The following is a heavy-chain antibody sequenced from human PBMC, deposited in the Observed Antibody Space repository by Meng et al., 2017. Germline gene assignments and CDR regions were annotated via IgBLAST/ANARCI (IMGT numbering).Heavy chain of an antibody. D-gene: IGHD5-24*01. Sequence: QGQRVQAGGEGRKPGSSVKVSCKASGGTFSSYAISWVRQAPGQGLEWMGGIIPIFGTANYAQKFQGRVTTTADESTSTAYMELSSLRSEDTAVYYCARVLRDGYNLGYWGQGTLVTVSS. J-gene: IGHJ4*02. CDR2: IIPIFGTA. CDR1: GGTFSSYA. V-gene: IGHV1-69*01. CDR3: ARVLRDGYNLGY.